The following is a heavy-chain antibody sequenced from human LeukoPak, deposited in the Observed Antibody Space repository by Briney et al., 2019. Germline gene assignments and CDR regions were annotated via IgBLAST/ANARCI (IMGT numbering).Heavy chain of an antibody. CDR1: GGSFSGYY. Sequence: SETLSLTCAVYGGSFSGYYWSWIRQPPGKGLEWIGEINHSGSTNYNPSLKSRVTISVDTSKNQFSLKLSSVTAADTAVYYCARGLIPRYYDSSGYYYSVPDAFDIWGQGTMVTVSS. CDR3: ARGLIPRYYDSSGYYYSVPDAFDI. CDR2: INHSGST. V-gene: IGHV4-34*01. D-gene: IGHD3-22*01. J-gene: IGHJ3*02.